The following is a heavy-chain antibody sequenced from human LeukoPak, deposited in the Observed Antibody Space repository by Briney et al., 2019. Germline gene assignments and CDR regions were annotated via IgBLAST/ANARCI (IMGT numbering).Heavy chain of an antibody. D-gene: IGHD1-26*01. CDR3: AGRLSGRYYFDY. V-gene: IGHV3-21*01. Sequence: PSETLSLTCAVYGGSFSGYYWSWIRQAPGKGLEWVSSISSSSSYIYYADSVKGRFTISRDNAKNSLYLQMNSLRAEDTAVYYCAGRLSGRYYFDYWGQGTLVTLSS. J-gene: IGHJ4*02. CDR1: GGSFSGYY. CDR2: ISSSSSYI.